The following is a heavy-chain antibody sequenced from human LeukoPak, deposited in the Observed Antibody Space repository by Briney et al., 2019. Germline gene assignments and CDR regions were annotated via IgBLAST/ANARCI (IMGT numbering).Heavy chain of an antibody. J-gene: IGHJ4*02. D-gene: IGHD6-13*01. CDR3: ARAPGIAAAGTRSPFDY. V-gene: IGHV4-34*01. CDR1: GGSFSGYY. Sequence: PSETLSLTCAVYGGSFSGYYWSWIRQPPGKGLEWIGEINHSGSTNYNPSLKSRVTISVDTSKNQFSLKLSSVTAADTAVYYCARAPGIAAAGTRSPFDYWGQGTPVTVSS. CDR2: INHSGST.